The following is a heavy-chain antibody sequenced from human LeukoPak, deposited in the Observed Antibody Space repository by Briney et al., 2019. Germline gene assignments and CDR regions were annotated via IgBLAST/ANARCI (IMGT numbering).Heavy chain of an antibody. D-gene: IGHD5-12*01. J-gene: IGHJ5*02. CDR1: GFTSSSNA. CDR3: VKRELYIVATT. V-gene: IGHV3-23*01. CDR2: ISPGGSP. Sequence: GGSLRLSCAASGFTSSSNAMGWVRQAPGKGLEWVSAISPGGSPYYADSVKGRFTISGDNSKNTLYLQMNSLRAEDTAVYYCVKRELYIVATTWGQGTLVTVSS.